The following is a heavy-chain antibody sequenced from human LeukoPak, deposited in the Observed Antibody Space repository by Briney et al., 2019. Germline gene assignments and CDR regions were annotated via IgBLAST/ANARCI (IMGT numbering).Heavy chain of an antibody. V-gene: IGHV4-34*01. J-gene: IGHJ4*02. CDR1: GGSFSGYY. CDR2: IDHSGST. CDR3: ARGPWSSGWYGDY. Sequence: SETLSLPCAVYGGSFSGYYWSWIPQPPGKGLEWLGEIDHSGSTNYTPSLKSRVTISVDTSKIQFSLKLSSVTAADTAVYYCARGPWSSGWYGDYWGQGTLVTVSS. D-gene: IGHD6-19*01.